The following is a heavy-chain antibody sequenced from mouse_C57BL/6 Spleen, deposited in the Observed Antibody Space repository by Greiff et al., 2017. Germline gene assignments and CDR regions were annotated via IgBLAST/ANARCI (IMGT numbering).Heavy chain of an antibody. J-gene: IGHJ4*01. CDR3: ANYDYDGVYAMDY. D-gene: IGHD2-4*01. V-gene: IGHV3-6*01. Sequence: EVKLVESGPGLVKPSQSLSLPCSVTGYSITSGYYWNWIRQFPGNKLEWMGYISYNGSNNYNPSLKNRISITRDTSKNQFFLKLNSVTTEDTATYYCANYDYDGVYAMDYWGQGTSVTVSS. CDR1: GYSITSGYY. CDR2: ISYNGSN.